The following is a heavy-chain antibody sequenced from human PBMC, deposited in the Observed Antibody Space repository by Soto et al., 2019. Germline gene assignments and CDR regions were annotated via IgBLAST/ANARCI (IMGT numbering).Heavy chain of an antibody. CDR2: IIPIFGTA. CDR3: ARVFSGLRGYYYYGMDV. V-gene: IGHV1-69*13. D-gene: IGHD3-3*01. J-gene: IGHJ6*02. Sequence: SVKVSCKASGGTFSSYAISWLRQAPGQGLEWMGGIIPIFGTANYAQKFQGRVTITADESTSTAYMELSSLRSEDTAVYYCARVFSGLRGYYYYGMDVWGQGTTVTVSS. CDR1: GGTFSSYA.